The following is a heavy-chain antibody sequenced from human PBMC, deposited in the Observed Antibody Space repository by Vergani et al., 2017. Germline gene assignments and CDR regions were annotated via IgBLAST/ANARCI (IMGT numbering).Heavy chain of an antibody. Sequence: EVQLVESGGGLVQPGGSLRLSCAASGFTFSSYDMHWVRQATGKGLEWVSAIGTAGDTYYPGSVKGRFTISRENAKNSLYLQMNSLRAGDTAVYYCARATWGNVGYYFDYWGQGTLVTVSS. CDR1: GFTFSSYD. J-gene: IGHJ4*02. D-gene: IGHD2/OR15-2a*01. CDR2: IGTAGDT. V-gene: IGHV3-13*01. CDR3: ARATWGNVGYYFDY.